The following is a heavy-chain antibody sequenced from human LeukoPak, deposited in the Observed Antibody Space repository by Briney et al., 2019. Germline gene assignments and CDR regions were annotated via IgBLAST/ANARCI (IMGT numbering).Heavy chain of an antibody. CDR1: GFTFSSYA. Sequence: GGSLRLSCAASGFTFSSYAMHWVRQAPGKGLEWVAVISYDGSNKYYADSVKGRFTISRDNSKNTLYLQMNSLRAEDTAVYYCASSYCSSTSCWPDYWGQGTLVTVSS. V-gene: IGHV3-30*01. D-gene: IGHD2-2*01. J-gene: IGHJ4*02. CDR2: ISYDGSNK. CDR3: ASSYCSSTSCWPDY.